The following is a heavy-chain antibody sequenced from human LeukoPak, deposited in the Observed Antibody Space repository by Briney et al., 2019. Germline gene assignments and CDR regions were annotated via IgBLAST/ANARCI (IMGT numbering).Heavy chain of an antibody. CDR3: ARDRGWDVTGTNDAFDI. Sequence: PGGSLRLSCAASGFTVSSNYMSWVRQAPGKGLEWVSVIYSGGSTYYADSVKGRFTISRDNSKNTLYLQMNSLRAEDTAVYYCARDRGWDVTGTNDAFDIWGQGTMVTVSS. D-gene: IGHD1/OR15-1a*01. J-gene: IGHJ3*02. CDR1: GFTVSSNY. CDR2: IYSGGST. V-gene: IGHV3-53*01.